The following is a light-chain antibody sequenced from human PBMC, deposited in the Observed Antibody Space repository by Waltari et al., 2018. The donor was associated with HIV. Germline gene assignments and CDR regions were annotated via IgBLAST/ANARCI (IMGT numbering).Light chain of an antibody. CDR3: ATWDDSLHWV. J-gene: IGLJ3*02. V-gene: IGLV1-47*01. CDR1: NSNIGTNS. CDR2: RNN. Sequence: QPVLTQPPSASGTPGHGVTISCSGSNSNIGTNSVYWYQQLPGMAPKLLIYRNNRRPSGIPDRFSGSRSVTSASRAISGLRSKDGADYYCATWDDSLHWVVGAGTRLTVL.